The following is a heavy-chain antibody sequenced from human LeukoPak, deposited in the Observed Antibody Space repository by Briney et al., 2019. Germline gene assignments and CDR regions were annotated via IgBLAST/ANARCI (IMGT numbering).Heavy chain of an antibody. CDR2: IKNDGSST. D-gene: IGHD4-17*01. CDR3: ARDSLDYGGYVGFR. J-gene: IGHJ4*02. Sequence: PGRSLRLSCAASGFTFSSHWMHSVRQAPGKGLMLVTCIKNDGSSTSYADSVKGRFSISRDTAKSTLYLQMDSLRVEDTAVYYCARDSLDYGGYVGFRWGQGTLVTVSS. V-gene: IGHV3-74*01. CDR1: GFTFSSHW.